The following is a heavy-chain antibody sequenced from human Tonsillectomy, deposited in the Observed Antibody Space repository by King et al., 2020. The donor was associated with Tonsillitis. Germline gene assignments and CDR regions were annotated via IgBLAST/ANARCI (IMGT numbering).Heavy chain of an antibody. D-gene: IGHD4-23*01. J-gene: IGHJ4*02. CDR2: ISWNSGNI. CDR1: GFTFDDYA. Sequence: QLVQSGGGLVQPGRSLRLSCAASGFTFDDYAMHWVRQAPGKGLEWVSGISWNSGNIGYADSVKGRFTISRDNAKNSLYLQMNSLRAEDTALYYCAKDILTGGNWINLPDSWDQGTLVTVSS. V-gene: IGHV3-9*01. CDR3: AKDILTGGNWINLPDS.